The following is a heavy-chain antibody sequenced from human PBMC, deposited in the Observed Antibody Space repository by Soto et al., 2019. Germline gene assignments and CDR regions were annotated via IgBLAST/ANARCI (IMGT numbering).Heavy chain of an antibody. D-gene: IGHD4-17*01. J-gene: IGHJ4*02. CDR2: ISGSGGST. V-gene: IGHV3-23*01. Sequence: PGGSLRLSCAASGFTFSSYAMSWVRQAPGKGLEWVSGISGSGGSTYCADSVKGRFTISRDSSKNTLYLQMNSLRAEDTAVYYCAKVFDYGDYVGPAFDYWGQGALVTVSS. CDR3: AKVFDYGDYVGPAFDY. CDR1: GFTFSSYA.